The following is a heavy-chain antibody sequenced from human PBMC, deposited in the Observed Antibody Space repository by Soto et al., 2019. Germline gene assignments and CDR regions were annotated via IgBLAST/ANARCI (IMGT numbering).Heavy chain of an antibody. J-gene: IGHJ4*02. CDR2: IYYSGST. CDR1: GGSISSYY. D-gene: IGHD3-10*01. Sequence: SETLSLTCTVSGGSISSYYWSWIRQPPGKGLEWIGYIYYSGSTNYNPSLKSRVTISVDTSKNQFSLKLSSVTAADTAVYYCARYLYGSGSYHNDYWGQGTLVTVSS. CDR3: ARYLYGSGSYHNDY. V-gene: IGHV4-59*08.